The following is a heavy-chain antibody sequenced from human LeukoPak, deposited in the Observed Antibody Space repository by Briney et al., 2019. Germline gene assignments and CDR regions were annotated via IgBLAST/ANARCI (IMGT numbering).Heavy chain of an antibody. CDR1: GFTFSNAW. V-gene: IGHV3-15*01. D-gene: IGHD6-13*01. Sequence: PGGSLRLSCAASGFTFSNAWMSWVRQAPGKGLEWVGRIKSKTDGGTTDYAAPVKGRFTISRDDSKNTLYLQMNSLKTEDTAVYYCTTDKWRIAAAANAFDIWGQGTMVTVSS. J-gene: IGHJ3*02. CDR3: TTDKWRIAAAANAFDI. CDR2: IKSKTDGGTT.